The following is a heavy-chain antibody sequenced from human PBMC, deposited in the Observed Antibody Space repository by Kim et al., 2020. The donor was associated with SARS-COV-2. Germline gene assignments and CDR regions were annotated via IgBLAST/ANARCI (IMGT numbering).Heavy chain of an antibody. V-gene: IGHV3-30-3*01. CDR1: GFTFSSCA. D-gene: IGHD3-10*01. J-gene: IGHJ2*01. CDR2: ISYDGSNK. CDR3: ARDPWGGL. Sequence: GGSLRLSCAASGFTFSSCAIHWVRQAPGKGLEWVSVISYDGSNKNYADSVKGRFTISRDNSKNTLYLQMNSLRAEDTALYYCARDPWGGLWGR.